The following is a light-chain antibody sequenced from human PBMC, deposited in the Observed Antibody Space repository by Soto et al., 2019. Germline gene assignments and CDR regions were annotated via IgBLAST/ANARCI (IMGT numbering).Light chain of an antibody. Sequence: EVVLTQCPATLSLSPGERATLSCRASQSVSSYLAWYQQKPGQAPRLLIYDASNRATGIPARFSGSGSGTDFTLTISSLEPEDSAVYYCQQRPSWTFGQGTKVEIK. CDR3: QQRPSWT. V-gene: IGKV3-11*01. CDR2: DAS. CDR1: QSVSSY. J-gene: IGKJ1*01.